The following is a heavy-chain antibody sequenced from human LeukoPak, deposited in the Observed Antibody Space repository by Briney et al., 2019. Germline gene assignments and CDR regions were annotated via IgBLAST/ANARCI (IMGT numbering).Heavy chain of an antibody. J-gene: IGHJ6*03. D-gene: IGHD6-13*01. CDR2: IWYGGSNK. V-gene: IGHV3-30*02. CDR1: GFTFSSYG. Sequence: GGSLRLSCAASGFTFSSYGMHWVRQAPGKGLEWVAVIWYGGSNKYYADSVKGRFTISRDNSKNTLYLQMNSLRAEDTAVYYCAKEGQQLATGYYYYYMDVWGKGTTVTVSS. CDR3: AKEGQQLATGYYYYYMDV.